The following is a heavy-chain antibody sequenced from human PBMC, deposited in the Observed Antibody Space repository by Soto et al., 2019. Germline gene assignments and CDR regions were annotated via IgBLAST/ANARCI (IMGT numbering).Heavy chain of an antibody. J-gene: IGHJ4*02. Sequence: PGGSVRLSCAASGFTFNNYNMNWVRQAPGKGLEWVSYISSSSSSYIYYADSVKGRFTISRDNAKNSLYLQMNSLRAEDTAVYYCARAGRTGTAFDYWGQGTLVTVSS. CDR3: ARAGRTGTAFDY. CDR1: GFTFNNYN. D-gene: IGHD1-1*01. CDR2: ISSSSSSYI. V-gene: IGHV3-21*01.